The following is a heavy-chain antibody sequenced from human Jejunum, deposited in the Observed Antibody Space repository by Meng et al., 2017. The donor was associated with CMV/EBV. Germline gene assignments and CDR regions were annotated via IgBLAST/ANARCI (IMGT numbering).Heavy chain of an antibody. CDR3: ANVDASSHSWIG. Sequence: AASGFTFSNYAMIWVRQPPGKGLEWVSGISSSGDNTNYADSVKGRFTISRDNSQNTLDLQMNSLRAEDTAVYYCANVDASSHSWIGWGQGTLVTVSS. D-gene: IGHD3-3*02. J-gene: IGHJ4*02. CDR2: ISSSGDNT. V-gene: IGHV3-23*01. CDR1: GFTFSNYA.